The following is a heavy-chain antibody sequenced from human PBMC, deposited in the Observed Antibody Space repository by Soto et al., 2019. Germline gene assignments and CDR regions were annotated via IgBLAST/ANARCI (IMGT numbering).Heavy chain of an antibody. V-gene: IGHV3-7*01. CDR1: GFTFSSYW. J-gene: IGHJ4*02. CDR2: IKQDGSEK. Sequence: EVQLVESGGGLVQPGGSLRLSCAASGFTFSSYWMSWVRQAPGKGLEWVANIKQDGSEKYYVDSVMGRFTISRDNAKNQLYLQRNNLKAEDPAVYYCARGSSQASSSWYLGPPDFDYWGQGTLVTVSS. D-gene: IGHD6-13*01. CDR3: ARGSSQASSSWYLGPPDFDY.